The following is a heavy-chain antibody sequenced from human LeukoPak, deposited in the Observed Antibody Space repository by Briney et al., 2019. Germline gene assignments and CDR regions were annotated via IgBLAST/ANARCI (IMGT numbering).Heavy chain of an antibody. CDR3: ASYYYDSSGLVYFDY. CDR2: IYYSGST. J-gene: IGHJ4*02. Sequence: SETLSLTCTVSGGSISSSSYYWGWIRQPPGKGLEWIGSIYYSGSTYYNPSLKSRVTISVDTSKNQFSLKLSSVTAADTAVYYCASYYYDSSGLVYFDYWGQGTLVTVSS. CDR1: GGSISSSSYY. V-gene: IGHV4-39*07. D-gene: IGHD3-22*01.